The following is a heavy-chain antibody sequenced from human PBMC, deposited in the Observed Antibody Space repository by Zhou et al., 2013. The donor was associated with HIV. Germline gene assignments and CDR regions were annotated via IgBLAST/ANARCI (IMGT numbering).Heavy chain of an antibody. J-gene: IGHJ5*02. V-gene: IGHV1-69*05. CDR3: ARDFAHYGSGGKEGGWFDP. Sequence: QVQLVQSGAEVKKPGSSVKVSCKASGGTFSSYAISWVRQAPGQGLEWMGGIIPIFGTANYAQKFQGRVTITTDESTSTAYMELSSLRSEDTAVYYCARDFAHYGSGGKEGGWFDPWGQGTLVTVVL. CDR1: GGTFSSYA. CDR2: IIPIFGTA. D-gene: IGHD3-10*01.